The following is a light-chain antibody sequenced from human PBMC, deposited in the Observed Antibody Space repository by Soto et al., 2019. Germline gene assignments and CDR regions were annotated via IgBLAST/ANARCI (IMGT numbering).Light chain of an antibody. CDR3: QQYGSSPRT. V-gene: IGKV3-20*01. CDR1: RSVSSRY. Sequence: EIVLTQSPGTLSSSPGERATLSCRASRSVSSRYLAWYQQKPGQAPRLLIYGASSRATGIPDRFSGSGSGTDFTLTISRLEPEDFAVYYCQQYGSSPRTFSGGTKVEIK. CDR2: GAS. J-gene: IGKJ4*01.